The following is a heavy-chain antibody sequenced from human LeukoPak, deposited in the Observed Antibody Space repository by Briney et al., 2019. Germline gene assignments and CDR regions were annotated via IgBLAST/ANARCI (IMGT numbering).Heavy chain of an antibody. Sequence: SETLSLTCAVSGYSVSDTYFWGWIRRPPGKGLEWIGSVYHSGTSRYNSSLKSRITMSVDSSKNVFSLNLKSVTAADTAVYYCARVGGGYEPRGLDYWGQGLLVIVSS. CDR3: ARVGGGYEPRGLDY. CDR1: GYSVSDTYF. D-gene: IGHD1-26*01. J-gene: IGHJ4*02. CDR2: VYHSGTS. V-gene: IGHV4-38-2*01.